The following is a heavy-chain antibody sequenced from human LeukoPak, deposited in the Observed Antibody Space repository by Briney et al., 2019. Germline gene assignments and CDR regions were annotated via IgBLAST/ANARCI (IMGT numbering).Heavy chain of an antibody. Sequence: ASVKVSCKASGYTFTSYDINWVRHATGQGLEWMGCMNPNSGNTGYAQKFQGRVTITRNTSISTAYMELSSLRSEDTAVYYCARGQGYYYYMDVWGKGTTVTVSS. V-gene: IGHV1-8*03. CDR2: MNPNSGNT. J-gene: IGHJ6*03. CDR1: GYTFTSYD. CDR3: ARGQGYYYYMDV.